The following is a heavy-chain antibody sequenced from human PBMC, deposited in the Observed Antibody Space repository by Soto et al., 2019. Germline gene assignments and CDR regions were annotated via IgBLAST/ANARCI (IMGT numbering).Heavy chain of an antibody. V-gene: IGHV1-18*01. CDR1: GYTFTSYG. J-gene: IGHJ4*02. D-gene: IGHD3-10*01. CDR3: ARKLIYGSGSYY. Sequence: QVQLVQSGAEVKKPGASVKVSCKASGYTFTSYGISWVRQAPGQGLEWMGWISAYNGNTNYAQKLQGRVTMTTDTSMSAAHMERMGLRSDGTALDYWARKLIYGSGSYYWGQGTLLTVSS. CDR2: ISAYNGNT.